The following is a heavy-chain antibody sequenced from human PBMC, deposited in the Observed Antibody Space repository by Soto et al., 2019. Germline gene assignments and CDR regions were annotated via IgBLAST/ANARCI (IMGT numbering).Heavy chain of an antibody. V-gene: IGHV4-59*08. D-gene: IGHD3-3*01. CDR3: ATRAADYDFWSGYYSYYYYMDV. Sequence: QVQLQESGPGLVKPSETLSLTCTVSGGSISSYYWSWIRQPPGKGLEWLGYIYYSGSTNYNPSLKSRVTISVDTSKNQFSLKLSSVTAADTAVYYCATRAADYDFWSGYYSYYYYMDVWGKGTTVTVSS. J-gene: IGHJ6*03. CDR1: GGSISSYY. CDR2: IYYSGST.